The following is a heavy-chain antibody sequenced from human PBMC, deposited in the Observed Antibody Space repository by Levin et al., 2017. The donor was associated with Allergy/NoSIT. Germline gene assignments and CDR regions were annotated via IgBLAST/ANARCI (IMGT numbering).Heavy chain of an antibody. D-gene: IGHD5-18*01. Sequence: SETLSLTCTVSGGSISSYYWSWIRQPPGKGLEWIGYIYYSGSTNYNPSLKSRVTISVDTSKNQFSLKLSSVTAADTAVYYCARSDVDTAMVVGVYYYMDVWGRGTTVTVSS. V-gene: IGHV4-59*01. CDR2: IYYSGST. J-gene: IGHJ6*03. CDR1: GGSISSYY. CDR3: ARSDVDTAMVVGVYYYMDV.